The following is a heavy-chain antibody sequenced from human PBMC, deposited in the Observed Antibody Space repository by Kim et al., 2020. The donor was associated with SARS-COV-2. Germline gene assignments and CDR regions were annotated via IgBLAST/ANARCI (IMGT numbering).Heavy chain of an antibody. CDR1: GYKFATYW. CDR2: IYPSDSET. Sequence: GESLKISCKASGYKFATYWIAWVRQTPGKGLEWMGIIYPSDSETKYSPSFQGQVAISVNKSISTAYLQWGSLKASDTAIYYCARRNYADFMYSFDYWGQGALVTVSS. D-gene: IGHD4-17*01. CDR3: ARRNYADFMYSFDY. J-gene: IGHJ4*02. V-gene: IGHV5-51*01.